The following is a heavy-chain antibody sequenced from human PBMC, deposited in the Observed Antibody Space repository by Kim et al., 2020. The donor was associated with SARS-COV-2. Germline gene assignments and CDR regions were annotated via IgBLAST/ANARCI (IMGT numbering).Heavy chain of an antibody. CDR3: ARGVSLGL. CDR2: INGDGST. V-gene: IGHV3-74*01. J-gene: IGHJ4*02. CDR1: GFTFRSYW. Sequence: GGSLRLSCAASGFTFRSYWMHWVRQAPGKGLIWVSRINGDGSTSYADSVKGRFTISRDNAKNTLYLQMNSLRAEDTAVYYCARGVSLGLWGQGTLVTVSS.